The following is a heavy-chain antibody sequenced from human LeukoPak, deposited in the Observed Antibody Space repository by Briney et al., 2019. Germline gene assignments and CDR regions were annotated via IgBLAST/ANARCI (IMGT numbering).Heavy chain of an antibody. Sequence: ASVKVSCKASGYTFTDYYMHWVRQAPGQGLEWMGWINPNSGGTNYAQKFQGRVTMTTDTSTSTAYVELRSLRSDDTAVYYCARDYNRYYDYVWGSYPFYDYWGQGTLVTVSS. CDR3: ARDYNRYYDYVWGSYPFYDY. J-gene: IGHJ4*02. CDR1: GYTFTDYY. D-gene: IGHD3-16*02. CDR2: INPNSGGT. V-gene: IGHV1-2*02.